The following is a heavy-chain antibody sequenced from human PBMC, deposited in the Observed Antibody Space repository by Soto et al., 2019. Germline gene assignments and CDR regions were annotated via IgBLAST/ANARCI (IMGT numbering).Heavy chain of an antibody. J-gene: IGHJ4*02. CDR3: GKRLSPSLWFAWDY. CDR1: GFTFSSHV. Sequence: EVQLLESGGDLVQPGGSLRLSCEVSGFTFSSHVMSWVRQAPGKGLEFVSSITSSGDKTYYSASVKGRFTISRDNSKNTLYLQMNSLRVEDTSIYYCGKRLSPSLWFAWDYLGQGTLVTVSS. CDR2: ITSSGDKT. D-gene: IGHD3-10*01. V-gene: IGHV3-23*01.